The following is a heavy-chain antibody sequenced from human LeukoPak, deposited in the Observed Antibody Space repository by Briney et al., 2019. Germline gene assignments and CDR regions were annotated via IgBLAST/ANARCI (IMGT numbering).Heavy chain of an antibody. D-gene: IGHD2-2*01. CDR2: FDPEDGET. Sequence: ASVKVSCKVSGYTLTELSMHWVRQAPGKGLEWMGGFDPEDGETIYAQKFQGRVTMTEDTSTDTAYMELSSLRSEDTAVYYCATVAGYCSSTSCWHYYYGMDVWGQGTTVTVSS. CDR1: GYTLTELS. J-gene: IGHJ6*02. CDR3: ATVAGYCSSTSCWHYYYGMDV. V-gene: IGHV1-24*01.